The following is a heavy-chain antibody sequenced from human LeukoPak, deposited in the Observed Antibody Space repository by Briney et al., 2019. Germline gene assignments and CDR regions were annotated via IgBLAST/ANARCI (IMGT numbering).Heavy chain of an antibody. V-gene: IGHV3-21*01. Sequence: GGSLRLSCSASGFTFSDYDMNWVRQAPGKRPEWVSSISYLSSHVYYGDSVKGRFSISRDNAKNSLYLQMNSLGAEDTAIYYCGRAFPPLRTSSAGDLWGQGILVTVSS. D-gene: IGHD3-16*01. CDR1: GFTFSDYD. J-gene: IGHJ4*02. CDR3: GRAFPPLRTSSAGDL. CDR2: ISYLSSHV.